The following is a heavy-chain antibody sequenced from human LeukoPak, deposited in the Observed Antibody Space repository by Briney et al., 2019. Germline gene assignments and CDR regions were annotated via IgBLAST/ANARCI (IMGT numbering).Heavy chain of an antibody. CDR3: TRDVSGEPFIYWYFDL. Sequence: GRSLRLSCTASGFTFGDYAMSWVRQAPGKGLEWVGFIRSKAYGGTTEYAASVKGRFTISRDDSKSIAYLQMNSLKTEDTAVYHCTRDVSGEPFIYWYFDLWGRGTLVTVSS. V-gene: IGHV3-49*04. CDR2: IRSKAYGGTT. D-gene: IGHD3-10*01. J-gene: IGHJ2*01. CDR1: GFTFGDYA.